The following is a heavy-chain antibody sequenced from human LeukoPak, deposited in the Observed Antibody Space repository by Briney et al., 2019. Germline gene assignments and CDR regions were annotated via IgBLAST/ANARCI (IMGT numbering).Heavy chain of an antibody. J-gene: IGHJ4*01. CDR3: VRVGEIWSNGGYFDS. Sequence: SETLSLTCTVSGGSITGHYWSWIRQPAGKGLEWLGRIYSSGTTAYNASLTSRLTMSVDASMSQLSLRLNSVTAADTAVYYCVRVGEIWSNGGYFDSWGQGNLVTVSS. CDR1: GGSITGHY. CDR2: IYSSGTT. V-gene: IGHV4-4*07. D-gene: IGHD3-16*01.